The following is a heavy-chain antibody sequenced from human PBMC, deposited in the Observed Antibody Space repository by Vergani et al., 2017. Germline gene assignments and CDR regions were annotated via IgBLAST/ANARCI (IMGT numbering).Heavy chain of an antibody. V-gene: IGHV2-5*04. CDR3: VYRKNECGTTGCFYPFYYYYYMDV. CDR1: GFSLNTRGVS. CDR2: NYWNDDQ. D-gene: IGHD1-7*01. Sequence: QITLKESGPTLVKPTQTLTLTCTFSGFSLNTRGVSVAWIRPPPGKALDWLALNYWNDDQHYSPSLNNRVTITKETSKNQVVPTMTNMDYVDTGTYYCVYRKNECGTTGCFYPFYYYYYMDVWGKGTTVTVSS. J-gene: IGHJ6*03.